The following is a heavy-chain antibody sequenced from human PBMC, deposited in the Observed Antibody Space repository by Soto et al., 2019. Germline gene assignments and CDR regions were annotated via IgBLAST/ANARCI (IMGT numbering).Heavy chain of an antibody. J-gene: IGHJ6*02. D-gene: IGHD6-6*01. CDR2: INPSGGST. CDR3: AREASVDSSSSGGMDV. CDR1: GYTFTSYY. V-gene: IGHV1-46*01. Sequence: GASVKVSCKASGYTFTSYYMHWVRQAPGQGLEWMGIINPSGGSTSYAQKFQGRVTMTRDTSTSTVYMELSSLRSEDTAVCYCAREASVDSSSSGGMDVWGQGTTVTVSS.